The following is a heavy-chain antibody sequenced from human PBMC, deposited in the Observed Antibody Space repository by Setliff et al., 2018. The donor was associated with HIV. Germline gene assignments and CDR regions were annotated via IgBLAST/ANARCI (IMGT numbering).Heavy chain of an antibody. V-gene: IGHV4-4*08. CDR2: IYTSGST. CDR1: GVSISSHY. J-gene: IGHJ6*03. CDR3: ARVPKSSYYYYMDV. Sequence: LSLTCTVSGVSISSHYWSWIRQPPGKGLEWIGHIYTSGSTNYNPSLKSRVTISIDTSRDQFSLNLSSVTAADAAVYYCARVPKSSYYYYMDVWGKGTTVTVSS.